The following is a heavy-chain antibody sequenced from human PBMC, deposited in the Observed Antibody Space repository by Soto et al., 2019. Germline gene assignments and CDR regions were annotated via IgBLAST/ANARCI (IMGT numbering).Heavy chain of an antibody. CDR2: ISSSSSYI. V-gene: IGHV3-21*01. D-gene: IGHD6-6*01. CDR3: ARDPYSSSIWYLDY. CDR1: GFTFSSYT. J-gene: IGHJ4*02. Sequence: GGSLRLSCAASGFTFSSYTMNWVRQAPGKGLEWVSSISSSSSYIYYADSLKGRFTISRDNAKNSLYLQMNSLRAEDTAVYYCARDPYSSSIWYLDYWGQGTLVTVSS.